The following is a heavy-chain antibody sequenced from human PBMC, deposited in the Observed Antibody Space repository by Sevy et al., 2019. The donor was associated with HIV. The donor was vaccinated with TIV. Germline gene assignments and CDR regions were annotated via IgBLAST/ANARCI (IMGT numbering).Heavy chain of an antibody. CDR1: GGSFSGYY. J-gene: IGHJ6*02. D-gene: IGHD2-2*02. V-gene: IGHV4-34*01. Sequence: SETLSLTCAVYGGSFSGYYWSWIRQPPGKGLEWIGEINHRGSTNYNPSLKSRVTISVDTSKNQFSLRLSSVTAADTAVYYCARVPRYCSSTSCYTAGTGGYYYYGMDVWGQGTTVTVSS. CDR2: INHRGST. CDR3: ARVPRYCSSTSCYTAGTGGYYYYGMDV.